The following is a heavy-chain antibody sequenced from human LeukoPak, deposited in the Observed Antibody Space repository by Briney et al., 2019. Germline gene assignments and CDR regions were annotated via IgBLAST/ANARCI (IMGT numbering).Heavy chain of an antibody. D-gene: IGHD2-21*02. CDR3: AKDYCGGDCYSGWYFDL. J-gene: IGHJ2*01. Sequence: GGSLRLSCAASGFTFDDYAMHWVRQAPGKGLEWVSGISYSSDTIGYADSVKGRFTISRDNAKNSLYLQMNSLRAEDTALYYCAKDYCGGDCYSGWYFDLWGRGTLITVSS. V-gene: IGHV3-9*01. CDR1: GFTFDDYA. CDR2: ISYSSDTI.